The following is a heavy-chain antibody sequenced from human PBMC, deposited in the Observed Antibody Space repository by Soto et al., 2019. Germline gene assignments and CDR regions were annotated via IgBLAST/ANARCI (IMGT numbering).Heavy chain of an antibody. D-gene: IGHD3-10*01. CDR3: TRGRGFGHFTPPFDY. CDR1: GGSFSGYF. V-gene: IGHV4-34*01. Sequence: QVQLQQWGAGLLKPSETMSRTCAVSGGSFSGYFWSWIRQPPGKGLEWIGEINHSGSTYYNPSLGSRVTVLVDTSRSQFSLKLRSVTAADTAVYFCTRGRGFGHFTPPFDYWGQGTLVTVSS. J-gene: IGHJ4*02. CDR2: INHSGST.